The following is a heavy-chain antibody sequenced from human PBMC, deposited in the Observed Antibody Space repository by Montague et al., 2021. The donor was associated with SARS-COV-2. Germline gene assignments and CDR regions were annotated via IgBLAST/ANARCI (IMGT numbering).Heavy chain of an antibody. CDR2: INGDATTT. CDR3: VKDRGTPDAFDM. J-gene: IGHJ3*02. CDR1: GLTLGYTW. V-gene: IGHV3-74*03. Sequence: SLRLSCAASGLTLGYTWMHWVRQAPGKGLVCIAHINGDATTTKYADSVKGRFTISRDNTQSTPSLQLDSLRAEDTAVYYCVKDRGTPDAFDMWGQGTMVTVS. D-gene: IGHD3-10*01.